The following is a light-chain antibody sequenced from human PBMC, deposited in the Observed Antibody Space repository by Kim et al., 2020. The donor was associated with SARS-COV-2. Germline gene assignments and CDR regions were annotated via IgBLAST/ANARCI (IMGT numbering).Light chain of an antibody. CDR2: AAS. V-gene: IGKV1-39*01. Sequence: GDRVTITCRASQTIGSYVNWYQQKPGKAPKVLIYAASNLQSGVPSRFSGSGSGRDFTLTISSLQPEDTATYYCQQSYGSPRTFGGGTKVDIK. CDR3: QQSYGSPRT. J-gene: IGKJ4*01. CDR1: QTIGSY.